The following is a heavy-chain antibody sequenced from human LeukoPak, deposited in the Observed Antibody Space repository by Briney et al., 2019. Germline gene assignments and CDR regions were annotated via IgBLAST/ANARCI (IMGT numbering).Heavy chain of an antibody. V-gene: IGHV1-18*01. CDR1: GYTYTTYG. J-gene: IGHJ3*02. CDR3: ARAHYYDSSGYPPDAFDI. D-gene: IGHD3-22*01. Sequence: ASVKVSCKASGYTYTTYGITWVRQAPGQGPEWMGWISAYNGDTNYAQKLQGRVTMTTDTSTSTAYMELRSLRSDDTAVYYCARAHYYDSSGYPPDAFDIWGQGTMVTVSS. CDR2: ISAYNGDT.